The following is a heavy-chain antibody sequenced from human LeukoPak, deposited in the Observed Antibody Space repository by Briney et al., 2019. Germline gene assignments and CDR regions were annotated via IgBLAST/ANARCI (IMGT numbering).Heavy chain of an antibody. D-gene: IGHD1-26*01. CDR1: GFTFSSYA. CDR2: ISGSGGST. Sequence: GGSLRLSCAVSGFTFSSYAMTWVRQAPGKGLEWVSAISGSGGSTYYADSVKGQFTIPRDNSKNTLYLQMNSLRAEDTAVYYCAKDVGKWESLHFFDYWGQGTLVTVSS. V-gene: IGHV3-23*01. CDR3: AKDVGKWESLHFFDY. J-gene: IGHJ4*02.